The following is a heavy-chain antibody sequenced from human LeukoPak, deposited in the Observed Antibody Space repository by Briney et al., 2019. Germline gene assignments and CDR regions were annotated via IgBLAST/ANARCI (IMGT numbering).Heavy chain of an antibody. Sequence: GGSLRLSCAASGFTFSSYGMHWVRQAPGKGLEWVAFIRYDGSNKYYADSVKGRFTISRDNSKNTLFLQMNSLRAEDTAVYYCAKYRFGDFDYYPDLDYWGQGTLVTVSS. V-gene: IGHV3-30*02. D-gene: IGHD3-10*01. J-gene: IGHJ4*02. CDR1: GFTFSSYG. CDR3: AKYRFGDFDYYPDLDY. CDR2: IRYDGSNK.